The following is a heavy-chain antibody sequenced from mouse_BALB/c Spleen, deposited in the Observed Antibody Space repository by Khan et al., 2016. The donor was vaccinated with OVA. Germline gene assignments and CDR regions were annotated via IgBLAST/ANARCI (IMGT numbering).Heavy chain of an antibody. CDR1: GYTFTNNG. V-gene: IGHV9-3-1*01. D-gene: IGHD2-14*01. CDR3: ARVGYNGTMDY. J-gene: IGHJ4*01. Sequence: QIQLVQSGPELKRPGETVKISCKASGYTFTNNGMNWVKLAPGKGFRWMGWINTYTGKPAYADDFKGRFAFSLETSASTAYLQINNLKYEDTATYFCARVGYNGTMDYGGQGTSGTGSS. CDR2: INTYTGKP.